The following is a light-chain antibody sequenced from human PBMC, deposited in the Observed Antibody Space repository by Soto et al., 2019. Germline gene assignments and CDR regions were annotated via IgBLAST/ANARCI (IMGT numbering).Light chain of an antibody. J-gene: IGKJ4*01. CDR3: QKYNSAPRS. CDR2: AAS. Sequence: DIQMTQSPSSLSASVGDRVTITCRASQDISNSLAWYQQKPGKVPKVLIYAASILQSGVPARFSGSESGTDFTLTINSLQPEDVATYYCQKYNSAPRSFGGGTKVEI. CDR1: QDISNS. V-gene: IGKV1-27*01.